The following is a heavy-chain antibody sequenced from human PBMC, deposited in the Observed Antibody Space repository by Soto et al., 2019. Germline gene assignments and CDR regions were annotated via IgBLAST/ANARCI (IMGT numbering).Heavy chain of an antibody. CDR1: GITFTSSA. V-gene: IGHV1-58*01. D-gene: IGHD3-3*01. CDR3: AADHYDFWSGPAADYYGMDV. CDR2: IVVGSGNT. J-gene: IGHJ6*02. Sequence: ASVKVSCKASGITFTSSAVQWVRQARGQRIEWIGWIVVGSGNTNYAQKFQERVTITRDMSTSTAYMELSSLRSEDTAVYYCAADHYDFWSGPAADYYGMDVWGQGTTVTVSS.